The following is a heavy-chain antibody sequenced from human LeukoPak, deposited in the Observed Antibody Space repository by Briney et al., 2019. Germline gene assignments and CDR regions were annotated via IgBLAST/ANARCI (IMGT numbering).Heavy chain of an antibody. CDR3: ARETHGYGGNSQYFQH. D-gene: IGHD4-23*01. CDR1: GGSISSGDYY. J-gene: IGHJ1*01. V-gene: IGHV4-30-4*08. Sequence: SETLSLTCTVSGGSISSGDYYWSWIRQPPGKGLEWIGYIYYSGSTYYNPSLKSRVTISVGTSKNQFSLKLSSVTAADTAVYYCARETHGYGGNSQYFQHWGQGTLVTVSS. CDR2: IYYSGST.